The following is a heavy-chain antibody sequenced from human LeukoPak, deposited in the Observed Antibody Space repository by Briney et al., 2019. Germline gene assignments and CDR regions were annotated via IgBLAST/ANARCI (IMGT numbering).Heavy chain of an antibody. D-gene: IGHD2-2*01. Sequence: PSETLSLTCTVSGGSISSYYWSWIRQPPGKGLEWIGYIYYSGSTNYNPSLKSRVTISVDTSKNQFSLKLSSVTAADTAVYYCARHCSSTSCYGTYFDYWGQGTLVTVSS. V-gene: IGHV4-59*08. CDR1: GGSISSYY. J-gene: IGHJ4*02. CDR3: ARHCSSTSCYGTYFDY. CDR2: IYYSGST.